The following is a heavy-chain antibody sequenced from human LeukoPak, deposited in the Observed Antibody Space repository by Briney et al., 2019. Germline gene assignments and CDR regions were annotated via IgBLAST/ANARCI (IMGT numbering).Heavy chain of an antibody. Sequence: SVKVSCKASGYTFTSYAISWVRQTPGQGLEWMGRIIPILGIANYAQKFQGRVTITADKSTSTAYMELSSLRSEDTAVYYCASANPSGSYYRAFDIWGQGTMVTVSS. V-gene: IGHV1-69*04. J-gene: IGHJ3*02. CDR3: ASANPSGSYYRAFDI. CDR1: GYTFTSYA. D-gene: IGHD1-26*01. CDR2: IIPILGIA.